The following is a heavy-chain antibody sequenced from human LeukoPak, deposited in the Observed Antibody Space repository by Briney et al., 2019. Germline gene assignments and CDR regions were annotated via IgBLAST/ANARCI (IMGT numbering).Heavy chain of an antibody. V-gene: IGHV3-7*01. J-gene: IGHJ5*02. CDR3: ASHSYGYNH. CDR1: GIIITSYW. Sequence: VGSLRLSCAASGIIITSYWMSWVRQTPGKGLEWVANIKQDGSEKNYVDSVKGRFTIFRDNARNSLYLQMNSLRAEDTAVYYCASHSYGYNHWGQGTLVIVSS. CDR2: IKQDGSEK. D-gene: IGHD3-16*01.